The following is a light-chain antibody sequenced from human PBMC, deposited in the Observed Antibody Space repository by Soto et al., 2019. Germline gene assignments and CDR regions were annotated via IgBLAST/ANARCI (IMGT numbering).Light chain of an antibody. Sequence: EIVMTQSPATLSVSPGERATLSCKASQSVSSNLAWYQQRPGQAPRLLINGASTRATGIPARFSGSGSGTEFTLTISRLEPEDFAVYYCQQYGSSPRTFGQGTKVDIK. V-gene: IGKV3-15*01. CDR3: QQYGSSPRT. CDR2: GAS. J-gene: IGKJ1*01. CDR1: QSVSSN.